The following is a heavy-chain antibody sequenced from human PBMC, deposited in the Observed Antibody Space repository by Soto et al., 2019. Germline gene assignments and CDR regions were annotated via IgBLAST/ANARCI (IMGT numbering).Heavy chain of an antibody. CDR2: ISGDGTTQ. D-gene: IGHD2-15*01. V-gene: IGHV3-11*01. Sequence: TGGSLRLSCAASGFKFGDHYMTWIRQAPGKGLEWVSKISGDGTTQYYADSVKGRFTVSRDNTKNSLHLQMNRLRAEDTALYYCAGDPFHYPSGFWGQGTLVTVSS. J-gene: IGHJ4*02. CDR1: GFKFGDHY. CDR3: AGDPFHYPSGF.